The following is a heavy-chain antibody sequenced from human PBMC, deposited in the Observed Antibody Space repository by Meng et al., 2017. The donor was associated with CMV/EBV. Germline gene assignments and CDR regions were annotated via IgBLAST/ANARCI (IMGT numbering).Heavy chain of an antibody. J-gene: IGHJ6*02. D-gene: IGHD3-16*01. CDR2: IKQDGSEK. CDR3: ARKKGGFRPAANGVGYYYYGMDV. V-gene: IGHV3-7*01. CDR1: GFTFSSYW. Sequence: GGSLRLSCAASGFTFSSYWMSWVRQAPGKGLEWVASIKQDGSEKYYVDSVKGRFTISRDNAKNSLYLQMNSLRAEDTAVYYCARKKGGFRPAANGVGYYYYGMDVWGQGTTVTVSS.